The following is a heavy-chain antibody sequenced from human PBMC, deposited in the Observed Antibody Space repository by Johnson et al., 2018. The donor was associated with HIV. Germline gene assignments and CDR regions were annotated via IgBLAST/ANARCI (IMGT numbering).Heavy chain of an antibody. V-gene: IGHV3-7*03. J-gene: IGHJ3*02. CDR1: GFTFSSYA. CDR2: IKQDGSEK. CDR3: ARRSGYAFDM. Sequence: MQLVESGGGVVQPGRSLRLSCAASGFTFSSYAMHWVRQAPGKGLEWVANIKQDGSEKYYVDSVKGRFTISRDNAKNLLYLQMNSLRAEDTALYYCARRSGYAFDMWGQGTMVTVSS. D-gene: IGHD5-24*01.